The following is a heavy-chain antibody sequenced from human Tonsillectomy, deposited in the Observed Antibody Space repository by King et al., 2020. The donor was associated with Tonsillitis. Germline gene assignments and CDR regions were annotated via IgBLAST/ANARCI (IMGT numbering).Heavy chain of an antibody. J-gene: IGHJ4*02. V-gene: IGHV1-2*02. Sequence: VQLVESGAEVKKPGASVKVSCKASGYTFTAYYMYWVRQAPGQGLEWMGWINPNSGGTNYAQKFQGRVTMTRDTSISTAYMELSRLRSDETAVYYCARGRYSYGYFDYWGQGTLVTVSS. CDR2: INPNSGGT. CDR3: ARGRYSYGYFDY. CDR1: GYTFTAYY. D-gene: IGHD5-18*01.